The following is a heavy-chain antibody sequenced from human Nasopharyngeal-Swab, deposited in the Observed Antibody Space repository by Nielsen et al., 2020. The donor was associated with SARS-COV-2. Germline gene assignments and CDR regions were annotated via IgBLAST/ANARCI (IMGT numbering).Heavy chain of an antibody. Sequence: GESLKISCAASGFTFSSYAMSWVSQAPGKGLEWVSAISGSGGSTYYADSVKGRFTISRDNSKNTLYLQMNSLRAEDTAVYYCAKDRSSSGLDYWGQGTLVTVSS. CDR3: AKDRSSSGLDY. CDR2: ISGSGGST. CDR1: GFTFSSYA. V-gene: IGHV3-23*01. D-gene: IGHD6-19*01. J-gene: IGHJ4*02.